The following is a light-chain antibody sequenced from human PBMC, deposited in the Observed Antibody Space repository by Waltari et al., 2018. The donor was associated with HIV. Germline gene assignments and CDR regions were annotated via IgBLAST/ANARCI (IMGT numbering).Light chain of an antibody. CDR2: TND. V-gene: IGLV1-44*01. CDR3: AAWDDSLNGM. Sequence: QSVLTQPHSVSGTPGQNVTISCSGSSSNIGSNIVNWYQQLPGAAPKLLIYTNDQRPSGVPDRFSGSKSGTSASLAISGLQSADEADYYCAAWDDSLNGMFGGGTKLTVL. CDR1: SSNIGSNI. J-gene: IGLJ3*02.